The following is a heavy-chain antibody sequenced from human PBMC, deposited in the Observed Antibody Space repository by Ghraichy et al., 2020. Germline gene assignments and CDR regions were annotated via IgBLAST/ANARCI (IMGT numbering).Heavy chain of an antibody. D-gene: IGHD2-15*01. J-gene: IGHJ4*01. V-gene: IGHV4-39*07. CDR1: GGSISSSSYY. CDR3: ARHFVIDAAVATVDY. CDR2: IYYSGST. Sequence: XETLSLTCTVSGGSISSSSYYWGWIRQPPGKGLEWIGSIYYSGSTYYNPSLKSRVTISVDTSKNQFSLKLSSVTAADTAVYYCARHFVIDAAVATVDYWGXXXLVTVSS.